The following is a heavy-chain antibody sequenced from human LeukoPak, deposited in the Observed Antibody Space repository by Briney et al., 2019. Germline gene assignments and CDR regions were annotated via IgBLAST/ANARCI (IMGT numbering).Heavy chain of an antibody. V-gene: IGHV4-31*03. CDR3: ATLWLEDYYGMDV. J-gene: IGHJ6*02. CDR2: IYYSGST. Sequence: SETLSLTCTVSGCSISSGGYYWSWIRQHPGKGLEWIGYIYYSGSTYYNPSLKSRVTISVDTSKNQFSLKLSSVTAADTAVYYCATLWLEDYYGMDVWGQGTTVTVSS. D-gene: IGHD6-19*01. CDR1: GCSISSGGYY.